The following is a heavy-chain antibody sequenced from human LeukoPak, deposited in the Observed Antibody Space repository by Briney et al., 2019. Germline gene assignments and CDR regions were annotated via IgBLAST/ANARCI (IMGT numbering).Heavy chain of an antibody. CDR2: ISYDGSNK. Sequence: QAGGSLRLSCAASGFTFSSYWMSWVRQAPGKGLEWVAVISYDGSNKYYADSVKGRFTISRDNSKNTLYLQMNSLRAEDTAVYYCAKGHYDSSGYYLDYWGQGTLVTVSS. V-gene: IGHV3-30*18. J-gene: IGHJ4*02. CDR1: GFTFSSYW. D-gene: IGHD3-22*01. CDR3: AKGHYDSSGYYLDY.